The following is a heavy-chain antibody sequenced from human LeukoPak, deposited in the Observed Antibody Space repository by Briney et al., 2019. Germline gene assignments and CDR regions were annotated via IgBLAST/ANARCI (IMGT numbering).Heavy chain of an antibody. J-gene: IGHJ3*02. Sequence: PGGSLRLSCAASGFTFSSYWMSWVRQAPGKGLEWVANIKQDGSEKYYVDSVKGRLTISRDNAKNSLYLQMNSLRAEDTAVYYCAKASSRYSGSYDAFDIWGQGTMVTVSS. CDR1: GFTFSSYW. CDR2: IKQDGSEK. CDR3: AKASSRYSGSYDAFDI. D-gene: IGHD1-26*01. V-gene: IGHV3-7*03.